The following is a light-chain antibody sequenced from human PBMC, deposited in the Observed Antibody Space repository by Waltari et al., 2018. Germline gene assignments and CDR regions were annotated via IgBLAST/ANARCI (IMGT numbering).Light chain of an antibody. Sequence: QSVLTQPPSASGTPGQRVTISGSGSSPNIGNTYVSWYQQLPGTAPKLLIYRNNQRPSGVPDRFSGSKSGTSASLAISGLRSEDEADYYCAAWDDSLSGAVFGGGTQLTVL. CDR2: RNN. CDR3: AAWDDSLSGAV. V-gene: IGLV1-47*01. J-gene: IGLJ7*01. CDR1: SPNIGNTY.